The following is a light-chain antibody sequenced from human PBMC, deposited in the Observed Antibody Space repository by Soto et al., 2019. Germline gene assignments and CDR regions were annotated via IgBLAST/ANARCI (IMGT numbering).Light chain of an antibody. J-gene: IGLJ1*01. V-gene: IGLV1-51*02. Sequence: QSVLTQPPSVSAAPGQKVTISCSGSSSNIGNNYVSWYQQLPGTAPKLLIFENNKRPSGIPDRFSASKSGTSATLAITGLQFGDGAFYNWGTGDNCLLFLYVFGPGTKVP. CDR1: SSNIGNNY. CDR3: GTGDNCLLFLYV. CDR2: ENN.